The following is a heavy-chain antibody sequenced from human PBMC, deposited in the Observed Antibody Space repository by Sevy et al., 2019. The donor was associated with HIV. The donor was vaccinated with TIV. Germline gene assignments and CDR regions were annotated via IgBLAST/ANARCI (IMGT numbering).Heavy chain of an antibody. CDR2: ISGSGNST. J-gene: IGHJ6*02. Sequence: GGSLRLSCAASGFTFSNYAINWVRQAPGKGLEWVSRISGSGNSTFYADSGKGRFTISRENSKNTVHRQMNSLRVEETAVYYCAKVVVPADIDPFYYYAYGMDVWGQGTTVTVSS. D-gene: IGHD2-2*01. V-gene: IGHV3-23*01. CDR3: AKVVVPADIDPFYYYAYGMDV. CDR1: GFTFSNYA.